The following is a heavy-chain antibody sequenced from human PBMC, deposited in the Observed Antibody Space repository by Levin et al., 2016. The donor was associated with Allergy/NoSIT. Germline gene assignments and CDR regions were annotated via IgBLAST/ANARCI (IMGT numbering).Heavy chain of an antibody. CDR2: IYYSGST. CDR3: ARGPNSSGWYAGGE. V-gene: IGHV4-59*01. Sequence: WIRQPPGKGLEWIGYIYYSGSTNYNPSLKSRVTISVDTSKNQFSLKLSSVTAADTAVYYCARGPNSSGWYAGGEWGQGTLVTVSS. D-gene: IGHD6-19*01. J-gene: IGHJ4*02.